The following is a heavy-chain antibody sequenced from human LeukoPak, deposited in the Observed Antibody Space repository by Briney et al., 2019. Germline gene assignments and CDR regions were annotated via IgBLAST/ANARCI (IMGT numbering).Heavy chain of an antibody. Sequence: HPGRSLRLSCAASGFTFSSYAMHWVRQAPGKGLEWVAAILYDGSDEYYADSVKGRITISRDNSKNTLYLQMNSLRGEDTAVYYCARAQRALDVWGQGTTVTVSS. V-gene: IGHV3-30*04. CDR1: GFTFSSYA. CDR2: ILYDGSDE. J-gene: IGHJ6*02. CDR3: ARAQRALDV.